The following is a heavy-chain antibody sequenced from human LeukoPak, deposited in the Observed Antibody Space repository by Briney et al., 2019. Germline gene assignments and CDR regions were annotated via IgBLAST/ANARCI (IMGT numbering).Heavy chain of an antibody. CDR1: GYSVSSNSAA. Sequence: SQTLSLTFAISGYSVSSNSAAWNWLRQSPARGLEWLGRTYYRSKWYNDYAVSVKSRITFNPDTSKNQFSLQLNSVTSEDTAVYYSERVPVEDWNYISSYFDLWGRGTLVTVSS. J-gene: IGHJ2*01. D-gene: IGHD1-7*01. V-gene: IGHV6-1*01. CDR2: TYYRSKWYN. CDR3: ERVPVEDWNYISSYFDL.